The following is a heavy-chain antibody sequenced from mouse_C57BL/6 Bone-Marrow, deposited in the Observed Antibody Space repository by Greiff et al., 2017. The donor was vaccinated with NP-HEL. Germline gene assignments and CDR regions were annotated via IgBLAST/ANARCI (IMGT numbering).Heavy chain of an antibody. Sequence: DVHLVESGGDLVKPGGSLKLSCAASGFTFSSYGMSWVRQTPDKRLEWVATISSGGSYTYYPDSVKGRFTISRDNAKNTLYLQMSSLKSEDTAMYYCARPDYYRYFDVWGTGTTVTVSS. CDR2: ISSGGSYT. D-gene: IGHD2-13*01. CDR1: GFTFSSYG. CDR3: ARPDYYRYFDV. J-gene: IGHJ1*03. V-gene: IGHV5-6*01.